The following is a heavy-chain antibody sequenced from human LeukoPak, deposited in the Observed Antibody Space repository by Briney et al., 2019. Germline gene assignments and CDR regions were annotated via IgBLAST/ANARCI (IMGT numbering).Heavy chain of an antibody. CDR3: ARRSHCSSTSCHPVDY. V-gene: IGHV3-21*01. Sequence: KPGGSLRLSCAASGFTFSSYSMNWVRQAPGKGLEWVSSISSSSSYIYYADSVKGRFTISRDNAKNSLYLQMNSLRAEDTAVYYCARRSHCSSTSCHPVDYWGQGTLVTVSS. CDR2: ISSSSSYI. D-gene: IGHD2-2*01. CDR1: GFTFSSYS. J-gene: IGHJ4*02.